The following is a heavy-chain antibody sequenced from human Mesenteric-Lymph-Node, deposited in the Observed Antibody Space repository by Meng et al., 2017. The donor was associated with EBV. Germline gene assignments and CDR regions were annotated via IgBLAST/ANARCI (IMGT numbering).Heavy chain of an antibody. CDR2: IYYSGTT. D-gene: IGHD2-15*01. J-gene: IGHJ5*02. V-gene: IGHV4-39*01. CDR3: ARQIPALLQANGWFDP. Sequence: GHGLLQSAEPLPRTCSCSGGSSRVYRSPGVCIRQPTGKGLEWIGTIYYSGTTKYRPSIKIRVTISVEPSQNEFSMKLNSVTAADTAIYYWARQIPALLQANGWFDPWGQGTLVTVSS. CDR1: GGSSRVYRSP.